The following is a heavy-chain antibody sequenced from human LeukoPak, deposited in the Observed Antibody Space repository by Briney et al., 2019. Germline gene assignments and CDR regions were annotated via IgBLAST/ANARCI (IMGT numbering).Heavy chain of an antibody. CDR2: ISYDGSNK. D-gene: IGHD5-18*01. CDR3: ARNGQRGYSYGNDAFDI. Sequence: GRSLRLSCAASGFTFSSYAMHWVRQAPGKGLEWVAVISYDGSNKYYADSVKGRFTISRDNSKNTLYLQMNSLRAEDTAVYYCARNGQRGYSYGNDAFDIWGQGTMVTVSS. CDR1: GFTFSSYA. V-gene: IGHV3-30*04. J-gene: IGHJ3*02.